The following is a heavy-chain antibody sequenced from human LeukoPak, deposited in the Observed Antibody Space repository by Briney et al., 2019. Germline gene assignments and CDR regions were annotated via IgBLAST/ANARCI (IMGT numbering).Heavy chain of an antibody. CDR1: GFTFSSYS. V-gene: IGHV3-23*01. CDR3: AKKKFDYGDYFDY. Sequence: GGSLRLSCAASGFTFSSYSMNWVRQAPGKGLEWVSAISGSGGSTYYADSVKGRFTISRDNSKNTLYLQMNSLRAEDTAVYYCAKKKFDYGDYFDYWGQGTLVTVSS. J-gene: IGHJ4*02. CDR2: ISGSGGST. D-gene: IGHD4-17*01.